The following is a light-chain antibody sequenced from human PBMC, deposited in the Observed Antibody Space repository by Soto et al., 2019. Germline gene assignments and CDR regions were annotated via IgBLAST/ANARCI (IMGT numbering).Light chain of an antibody. CDR2: GAP. CDR3: QQVYDFPHT. CDR1: QTINNY. Sequence: DIQMTQSPSSLSASVGDRVTITCRTSQTINNYLNWYRQKPGKVPEVLIYGAPSLQRGVSSRFTGSASRTYFTLTISSLQPEDFATYYCQQVYDFPHTFGQGTKVEV. V-gene: IGKV1-39*01. J-gene: IGKJ2*01.